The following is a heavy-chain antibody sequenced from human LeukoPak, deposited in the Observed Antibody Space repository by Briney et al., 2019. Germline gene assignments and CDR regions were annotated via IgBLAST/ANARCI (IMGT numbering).Heavy chain of an antibody. CDR3: ARGFIPRYCSGGSCSQPFDY. CDR1: GGTFSSYA. D-gene: IGHD2-15*01. CDR2: IIPILGIA. V-gene: IGHV1-69*04. Sequence: GASVKVSCKASGGTFSSYAISWVRQAPGQGLEWMGRIIPILGIANYAQKFQGRVTITADKSTSTAYMELSSLRSEDTAVYYCARGFIPRYCSGGSCSQPFDYWGQGTPVIVSS. J-gene: IGHJ4*02.